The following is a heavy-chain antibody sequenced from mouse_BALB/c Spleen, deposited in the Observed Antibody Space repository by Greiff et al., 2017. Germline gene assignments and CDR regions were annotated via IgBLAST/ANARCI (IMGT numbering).Heavy chain of an antibody. Sequence: QVQLQQSGAELVRPGTSVKVSCKASGYAFTNYLIEWVKQRPGQGLEWIGVINPGSGGTNYNEKFKGKATLTADKSSSTAYMQLSSLTSDDSAVYFCASPLGGAWFAYWGQGTLVTVSA. V-gene: IGHV1-54*01. J-gene: IGHJ3*01. CDR2: INPGSGGT. CDR3: ASPLGGAWFAY. D-gene: IGHD2-10*02. CDR1: GYAFTNYL.